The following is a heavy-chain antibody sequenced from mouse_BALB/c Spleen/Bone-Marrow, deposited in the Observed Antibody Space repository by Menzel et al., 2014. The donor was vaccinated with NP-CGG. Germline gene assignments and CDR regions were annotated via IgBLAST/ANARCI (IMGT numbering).Heavy chain of an antibody. D-gene: IGHD1-1*01. Sequence: ESGPSLVKPSQTLSLTCSVTGDSITSGYWNWIRKFPGNKLEYMGYISYSGSTYYNPSLKSRISITRDTSKNQYYLQLNSVTTEDTATYYCARYTVVARGAMDYWGQGTSVTVSS. V-gene: IGHV3-8*02. CDR1: GDSITSGY. CDR3: ARYTVVARGAMDY. CDR2: ISYSGST. J-gene: IGHJ4*01.